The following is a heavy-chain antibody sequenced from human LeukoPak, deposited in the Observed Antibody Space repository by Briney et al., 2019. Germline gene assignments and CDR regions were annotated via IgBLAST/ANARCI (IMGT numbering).Heavy chain of an antibody. J-gene: IGHJ2*01. D-gene: IGHD3-10*02. CDR3: ARGPYVPFPNWYFDL. CDR2: INPNSGGT. CDR1: GYTFSDHY. V-gene: IGHV1-2*02. Sequence: ASVKVSCKASGYTFSDHYIHWVRQAPGQGLEWMGWINPNSGGTHYAPKFQGRVTMTRDTSISTAYMELSRLRSDDTAVYYCARGPYVPFPNWYFDLWGRGTLVTVSS.